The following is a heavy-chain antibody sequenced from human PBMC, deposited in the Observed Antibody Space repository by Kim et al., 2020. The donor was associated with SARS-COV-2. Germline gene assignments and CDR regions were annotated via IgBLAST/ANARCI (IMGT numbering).Heavy chain of an antibody. V-gene: IGHV3-23*01. J-gene: IGHJ4*02. Sequence: GGSLRLSCAASEFTFASYAMSWVRQAPGKGLEWVSGISVSGTSTNYADSVKGRFTISRDNSKNMFFLQMSNLRAEDTAMYYCAKDRIAVSDGTPFYPHIFDSWGRGTLVTPSS. CDR3: AKDRIAVSDGTPFYPHIFDS. CDR1: EFTFASYA. D-gene: IGHD6-19*01. CDR2: ISVSGTST.